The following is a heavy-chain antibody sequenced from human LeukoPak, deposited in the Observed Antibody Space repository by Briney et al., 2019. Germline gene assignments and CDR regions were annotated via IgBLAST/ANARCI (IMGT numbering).Heavy chain of an antibody. Sequence: ASVKVSCKASGYTHTASYMHWVRQAPGQGLEWMGWINPSNGGTYYAQNFQGRVTMTRDTSINTAYMELSRLISDDTAVYFCARETWYFESWGQGTLVTVSS. CDR3: ARETWYFES. V-gene: IGHV1-2*02. J-gene: IGHJ4*02. CDR2: INPSNGGT. CDR1: GYTHTASY.